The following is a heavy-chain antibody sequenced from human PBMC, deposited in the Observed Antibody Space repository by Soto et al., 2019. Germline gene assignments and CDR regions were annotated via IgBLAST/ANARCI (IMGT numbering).Heavy chain of an antibody. D-gene: IGHD3-16*01. Sequence: QPGGSLRLSCAASGFTFSSYGMHWVRQAPGKGLEWVAVIWYDGSNKYYTDSVKGRFTISRDNSRNTLYLQMNSLSAEDTAVYYCARGLITSTHRGIDYWGQGTLVTVSS. V-gene: IGHV3-33*01. CDR3: ARGLITSTHRGIDY. CDR1: GFTFSSYG. J-gene: IGHJ4*02. CDR2: IWYDGSNK.